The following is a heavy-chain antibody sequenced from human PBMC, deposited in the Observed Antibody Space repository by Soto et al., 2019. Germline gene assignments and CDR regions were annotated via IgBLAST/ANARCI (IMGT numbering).Heavy chain of an antibody. CDR3: ARYDEGGSYCDLGY. J-gene: IGHJ4*02. CDR1: GFTFSNYI. V-gene: IGHV3-30*14. CDR2: ILHDGNNK. Sequence: QVQLVESGGGVVQPGRSLRLSCAASGFTFSNYIMHWVRQAPGKGLEWVAIILHDGNNKYYADSVNGRFTISRDNSKNTLHLQMNSLRTADTAIYYCARYDEGGSYCDLGYWGQGTLVTVSS. D-gene: IGHD3-10*01.